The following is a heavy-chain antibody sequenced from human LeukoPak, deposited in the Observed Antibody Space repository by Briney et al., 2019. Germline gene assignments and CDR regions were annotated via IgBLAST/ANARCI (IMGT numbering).Heavy chain of an antibody. CDR3: ARDHSGSQHWFDP. V-gene: IGHV1-46*01. CDR1: VYTFTSYY. Sequence: GASVTVSCKASVYTFTSYYMHWVRQAPGQGLEWMGIINPSGGSTSYAQKFQGRVTMTRDTSTSTVYMELSSLRSEDTAVYYCARDHSGSQHWFDPWGQGTLVTVSS. CDR2: INPSGGST. D-gene: IGHD1-26*01. J-gene: IGHJ5*02.